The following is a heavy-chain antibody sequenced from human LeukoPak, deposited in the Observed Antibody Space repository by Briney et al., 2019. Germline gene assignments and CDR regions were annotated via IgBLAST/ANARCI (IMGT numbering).Heavy chain of an antibody. J-gene: IGHJ5*02. CDR3: ATATPGYCSSTSCYSWWFDP. CDR1: GYTLTELS. Sequence: ASVKISCKVSGYTLTELSMHWVRQAPGKGLEWMGGFDPEDGETIYAQKFQGRVTMTEDTSTDTAYMELSSLRSEDTAVYYCATATPGYCSSTSCYSWWFDPWGQGTLVTVSS. D-gene: IGHD2-2*01. CDR2: FDPEDGET. V-gene: IGHV1-24*01.